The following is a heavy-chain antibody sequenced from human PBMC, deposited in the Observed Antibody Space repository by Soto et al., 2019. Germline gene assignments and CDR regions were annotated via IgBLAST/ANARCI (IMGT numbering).Heavy chain of an antibody. CDR2: IRRKTNNYAT. V-gene: IGHV3-73*01. J-gene: IGHJ6*04. Sequence: EVQLVESGGGLVQPGGSLRLSCAASGLSFSDSGIHWVRQASGKGLEWLGRIRRKTNNYATAYAPSVEGRFSISRDDARNTAFLQMNSLKNEDTAVYYCTSLPYYMDVWGRGTTVTVSS. CDR3: TSLPYYMDV. CDR1: GLSFSDSG. D-gene: IGHD2-21*01.